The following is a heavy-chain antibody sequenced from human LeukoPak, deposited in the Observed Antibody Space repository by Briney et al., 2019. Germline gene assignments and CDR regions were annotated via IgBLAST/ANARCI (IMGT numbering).Heavy chain of an antibody. CDR1: GGTFSTDA. CDR2: FIPRFGTT. D-gene: IGHD2-8*02. Sequence: SVKVSCKASGGTFSTDAINWIRQAPGQGLEWMGGFIPRFGTTFYAQKFQGRVTLVADKSTNAAFMEVSSLTSDDTAVYYCVRQHCAGGTCYDDRGFFDFWGQGTLVTVSS. V-gene: IGHV1-69*06. J-gene: IGHJ4*02. CDR3: VRQHCAGGTCYDDRGFFDF.